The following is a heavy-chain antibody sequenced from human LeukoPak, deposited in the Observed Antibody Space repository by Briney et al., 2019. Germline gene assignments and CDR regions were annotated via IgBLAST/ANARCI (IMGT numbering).Heavy chain of an antibody. D-gene: IGHD4-17*01. CDR1: GYTFTSYD. J-gene: IGHJ4*02. V-gene: IGHV1-8*01. CDR3: ARERHGYGDFDY. CDR2: MNPNSGNT. Sequence: ASVKVSCKASGYTFTSYDINWVRQATGQGLEWMGWMNPNSGNTGYAQKFQGRVTMTRDTSISTAYMELSRLRSDDTAVYYCARERHGYGDFDYWGQGTLVTVSS.